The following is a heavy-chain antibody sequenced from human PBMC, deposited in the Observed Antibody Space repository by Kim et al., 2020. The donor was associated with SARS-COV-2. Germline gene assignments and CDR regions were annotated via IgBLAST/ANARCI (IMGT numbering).Heavy chain of an antibody. D-gene: IGHD3-16*01. CDR3: AKDFEGGYYYFYYMDV. J-gene: IGHJ6*03. Sequence: GGSLRLSCAASGFTFSSYGMHWVRQAPGKGLEWVAAISSDGRNKYYADSVKGRFTISRDNSKNTLYLQMNSLRAEDTAVYYCAKDFEGGYYYFYYMDVWG. CDR2: ISSDGRNK. CDR1: GFTFSSYG. V-gene: IGHV3-30*18.